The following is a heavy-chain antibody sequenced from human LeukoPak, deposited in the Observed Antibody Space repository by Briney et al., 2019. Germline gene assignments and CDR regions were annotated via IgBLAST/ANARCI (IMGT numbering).Heavy chain of an antibody. Sequence: SQTLSLTCAVSGGSISSGGYSWSWIRQPPGKGLGWIGYIYHSGSTNYNPSLKSRVTISVDTSKNQFSLKLSSVTAADTAVYYCARDGSGWYYFDYWGQGTLVTVSS. CDR2: IYHSGST. CDR3: ARDGSGWYYFDY. CDR1: GGSISSGGYS. D-gene: IGHD6-19*01. V-gene: IGHV4-30-2*01. J-gene: IGHJ4*02.